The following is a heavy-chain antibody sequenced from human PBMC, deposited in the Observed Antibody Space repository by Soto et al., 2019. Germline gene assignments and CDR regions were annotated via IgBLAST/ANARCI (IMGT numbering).Heavy chain of an antibody. CDR1: GFTFSSYG. V-gene: IGHV3-30*18. J-gene: IGHJ4*02. CDR2: ISYDGSNK. Sequence: QVQLVESGGGVVQPGRSLRLSCAASGFTFSSYGMHWVRQAPGKGLEGVAVISYDGSNKYYADSVKGRFTISRDNSKNTLYLQMASLRAEDTAVYYCAKGGGCNYRFDFDYWGQGTLVTVSS. CDR3: AKGGGCNYRFDFDY. D-gene: IGHD4-4*01.